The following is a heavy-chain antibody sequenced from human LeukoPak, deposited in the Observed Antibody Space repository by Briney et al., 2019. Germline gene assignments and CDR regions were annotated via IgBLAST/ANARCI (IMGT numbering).Heavy chain of an antibody. CDR2: IYYSGST. J-gene: IGHJ4*02. V-gene: IGHV4-59*05. Sequence: SETLSLTCTVSGGSISSYYWSWIRQPPGKGLEWIGSIYYSGSTYYNPSLKSRVTISVDTSKNQFSLKLSSVTAADTAVYYCASYSSSWYIGYWGQGTLVTVSS. D-gene: IGHD6-13*01. CDR3: ASYSSSWYIGY. CDR1: GGSISSYY.